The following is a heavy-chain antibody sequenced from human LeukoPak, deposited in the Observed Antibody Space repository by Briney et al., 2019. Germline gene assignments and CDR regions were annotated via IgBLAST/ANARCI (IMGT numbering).Heavy chain of an antibody. CDR3: ARGSGVQVCSSFVY. CDR2: ISSSGSYI. D-gene: IGHD3-10*01. J-gene: IGHJ4*02. Sequence: GGSLRLSCSVSGFTFSTYRMNWGRQAPGKGLEWVSSISSSGSYIYYADSVKGRFTISRDNAKNSLHLQMNSLRAEDTAVYCCARGSGVQVCSSFVYWGQRTLVAVSS. CDR1: GFTFSTYR. V-gene: IGHV3-21*01.